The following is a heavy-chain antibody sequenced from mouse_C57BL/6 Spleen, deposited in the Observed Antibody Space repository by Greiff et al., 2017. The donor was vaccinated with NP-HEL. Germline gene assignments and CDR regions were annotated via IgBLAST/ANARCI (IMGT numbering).Heavy chain of an antibody. CDR3: AVNTVVATIDYYAMDY. V-gene: IGHV14-2*01. CDR2: IDPEDGET. J-gene: IGHJ4*01. Sequence: EVQLQQSGAELVKPGASVKLSCTASGFNIKDYYMHWVKQRTEQGLEWIGRIDPEDGETKYAPKFQGKATITADTSSNTAYLQLSSLTSEDTAVYYCAVNTVVATIDYYAMDYWGQGTSVTVSS. D-gene: IGHD1-1*01. CDR1: GFNIKDYY.